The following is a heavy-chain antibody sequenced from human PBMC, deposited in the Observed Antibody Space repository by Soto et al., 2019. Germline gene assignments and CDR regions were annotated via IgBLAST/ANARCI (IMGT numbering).Heavy chain of an antibody. V-gene: IGHV1-3*01. J-gene: IGHJ5*02. Sequence: ASVKVSCTASGYTFTSYAMHWVRQAPGQRLEWMGWINAGNGNTKYSQKFQGRVTITRDTSASTAYMELNSLRAEDTAVYYCARVGPYDSGSSMLRYNWFDPWGQGTLVTVSS. CDR3: ARVGPYDSGSSMLRYNWFDP. CDR2: INAGNGNT. CDR1: GYTFTSYA. D-gene: IGHD3-10*01.